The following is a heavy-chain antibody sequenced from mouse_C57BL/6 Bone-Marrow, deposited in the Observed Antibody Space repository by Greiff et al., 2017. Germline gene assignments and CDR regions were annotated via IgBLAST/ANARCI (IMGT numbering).Heavy chain of an antibody. J-gene: IGHJ3*01. CDR3: DKLRLRAY. CDR2: IWGGGST. D-gene: IGHD3-2*02. CDR1: GFSLTSYG. V-gene: IGHV2-9*01. Sequence: QVQLQQSGPGLVAPSQSLSITCTVSGFSLTSYGVDWVRQPPGKGLEWLGVIWGGGSTTYNSAHMYRLSISKDTSKSQVFLKMNSLQTDATAMYYCDKLRLRAYWGQGTLVTVSA.